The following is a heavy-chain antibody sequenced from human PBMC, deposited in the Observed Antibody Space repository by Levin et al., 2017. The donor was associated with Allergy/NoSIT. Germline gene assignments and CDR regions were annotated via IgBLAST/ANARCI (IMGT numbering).Heavy chain of an antibody. D-gene: IGHD3-10*01. CDR3: AVLNILNYYGSGSGLLGFDY. V-gene: IGHV1-46*01. CDR1: GYTFTSYY. Sequence: GESLKISCKASGYTFTSYYMHWVRQAPGQGLEWMGIINPSGGSTSYAQKFQGRVTMTRDTSTSTVYMELSSLRSEDTAVYYCAVLNILNYYGSGSGLLGFDYWGQGTLVTVSS. CDR2: INPSGGST. J-gene: IGHJ4*02.